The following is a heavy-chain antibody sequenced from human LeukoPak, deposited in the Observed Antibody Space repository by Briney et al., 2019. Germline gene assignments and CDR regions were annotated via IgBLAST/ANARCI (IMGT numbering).Heavy chain of an antibody. CDR2: IRSKAYGGTT. CDR1: GFTFGDYA. V-gene: IGHV3-49*04. D-gene: IGHD3-22*01. Sequence: GGSLRLSCTASGFTFGDYAMSWVRQAPGKGLEWVGFIRSKAYGGTTEYAASVKGRFTISRDDYKSIDYLQMNSLKTEDTAMYYCASGGITMIVWGQGTLVTVSS. J-gene: IGHJ4*01. CDR3: ASGGITMIV.